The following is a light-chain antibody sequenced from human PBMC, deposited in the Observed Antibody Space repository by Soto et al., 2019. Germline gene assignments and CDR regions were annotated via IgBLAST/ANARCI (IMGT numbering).Light chain of an antibody. CDR2: DAS. J-gene: IGKJ5*01. V-gene: IGKV3-11*01. CDR3: QQRSNWPTIT. Sequence: EIVLTQSPATLSSSPGERATLSCRASQSIRSYLAWYQQKPGQSPRLLIYDASTRATGIPARFSGSGAGTDFALTISSLEPEDFALYYCQQRSNWPTITFGQGTRLEIK. CDR1: QSIRSY.